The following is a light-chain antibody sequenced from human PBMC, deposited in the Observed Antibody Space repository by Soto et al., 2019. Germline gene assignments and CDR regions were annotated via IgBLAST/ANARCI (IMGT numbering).Light chain of an antibody. CDR2: EVS. CDR1: SSDVGSYNL. J-gene: IGLJ1*01. V-gene: IGLV2-23*02. Sequence: QSALTQPASVSGSPGQSITISCTGTSSDVGSYNLVSWYQQHPGKAPKLMIYEVSKRPSGVSNRFSGSKSGNTASLTISGLQSEDEADDYCCSYAGSSTLFGTGTKVTV. CDR3: CSYAGSSTL.